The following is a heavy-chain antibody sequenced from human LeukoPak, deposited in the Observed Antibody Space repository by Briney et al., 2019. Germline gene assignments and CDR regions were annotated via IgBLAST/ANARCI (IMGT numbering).Heavy chain of an antibody. V-gene: IGHV4-4*02. CDR3: ASRKGYCSGGSCDDY. J-gene: IGHJ4*02. Sequence: SETLSLTCAVSGVSISSSNWWSWVRQPPGKGLEWIGEIYHSGSTNYNPSLKSRVTISVDKSKNQFSLKLSSVTAADTAVYYCASRKGYCSGGSCDDYWGQGTLVTVSS. CDR2: IYHSGST. CDR1: GVSISSSNW. D-gene: IGHD2-15*01.